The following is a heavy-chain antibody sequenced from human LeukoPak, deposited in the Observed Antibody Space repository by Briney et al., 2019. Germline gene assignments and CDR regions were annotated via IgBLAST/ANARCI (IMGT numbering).Heavy chain of an antibody. Sequence: SETLSLTCTVSGGSISSYDWSWIRQPPGKGLEWIGYIYYSGSTNYNPSLKSRVTISVDTSKNQFSLKLSSVTAADTAVYYCARLVRAAAGTVWYFDLWGRGTLVTVSS. CDR3: ARLVRAAAGTVWYFDL. V-gene: IGHV4-59*08. CDR2: IYYSGST. J-gene: IGHJ2*01. CDR1: GGSISSYD. D-gene: IGHD6-13*01.